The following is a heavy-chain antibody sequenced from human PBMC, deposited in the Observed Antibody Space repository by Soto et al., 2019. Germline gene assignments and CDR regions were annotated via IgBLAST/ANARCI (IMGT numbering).Heavy chain of an antibody. CDR1: GFSLSSTRVA. D-gene: IGHD6-19*01. Sequence: QITLKESGPTLVKPTQTLTLTCTFSGFSLSSTRVAVGWIRQPPGKALERLALIYWDDDKRYSSFLKSRHTITKDTSKNQVVLTMSNMDPVDTARYYCAHIVVAGLGYDFDYWGQGTLVTVSS. CDR2: IYWDDDK. V-gene: IGHV2-5*02. CDR3: AHIVVAGLGYDFDY. J-gene: IGHJ4*02.